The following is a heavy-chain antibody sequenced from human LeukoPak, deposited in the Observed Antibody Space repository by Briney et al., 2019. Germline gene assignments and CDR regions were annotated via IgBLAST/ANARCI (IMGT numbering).Heavy chain of an antibody. CDR1: GGSISSYY. J-gene: IGHJ6*04. CDR3: ARGTFGSGSYYTFYYYYGMDV. CDR2: IYYSGST. Sequence: PSETLSLTCTVSGGSISSYYWSWIRQPPGKGLEWIGYIYYSGSTIYNPSLKSRVTISVDTSKNQFSLKLSSVTAADTAVYYCARGTFGSGSYYTFYYYYGMDVWGKGTTVTVSS. D-gene: IGHD3-10*01. V-gene: IGHV4-59*01.